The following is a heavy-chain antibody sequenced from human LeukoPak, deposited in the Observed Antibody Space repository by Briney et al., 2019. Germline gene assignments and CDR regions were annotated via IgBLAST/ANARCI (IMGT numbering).Heavy chain of an antibody. J-gene: IGHJ6*03. Sequence: ASVKVSCKASGYTFTSYYMHWVRQAPGQGLEWMGIINPSGGSTSYAQKFQGRVTMTRDTSTSTVYMELSSLRSEDTAVYYCAREVRGYYYYYYYMDVWGKGTTVTISS. CDR2: INPSGGST. CDR1: GYTFTSYY. D-gene: IGHD3-10*01. V-gene: IGHV1-46*01. CDR3: AREVRGYYYYYYYMDV.